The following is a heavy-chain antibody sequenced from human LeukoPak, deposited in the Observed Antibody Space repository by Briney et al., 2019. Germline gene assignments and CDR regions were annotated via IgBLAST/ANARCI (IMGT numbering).Heavy chain of an antibody. CDR3: AKWGDYDVLTGYYVSDY. V-gene: IGHV3-23*01. CDR1: RFTSTYSA. Sequence: AASLRLSSAHSRFTSTYSAMSSVSPAPGPGLATSPTITASGRNTYYADSVKGRFTISRDNSKNTVYLQMNSLRAEDTAVYYCAKWGDYDVLTGYYVSDYWGQGTLVTVSS. J-gene: IGHJ4*02. D-gene: IGHD3-9*01. CDR2: ITASGRNT.